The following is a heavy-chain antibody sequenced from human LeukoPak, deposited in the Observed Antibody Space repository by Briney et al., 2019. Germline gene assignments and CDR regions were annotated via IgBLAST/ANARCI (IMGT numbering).Heavy chain of an antibody. CDR3: ARHLGQGGSYDAFDI. CDR1: GGS. CDR2: IYYSGST. J-gene: IGHJ3*02. Sequence: SETLSLTCTVSGGSQHPPGRGLEWVGYIYYSGSTNYNHSLKSRGTISVDTSKNQFSLKLSSVTAADTAVYYCARHLGQGGSYDAFDIWGQGTMVTVSS. V-gene: IGHV4-59*08. D-gene: IGHD1-26*01.